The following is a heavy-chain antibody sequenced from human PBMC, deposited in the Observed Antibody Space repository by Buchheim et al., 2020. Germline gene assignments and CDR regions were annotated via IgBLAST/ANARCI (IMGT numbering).Heavy chain of an antibody. V-gene: IGHV3-23*04. D-gene: IGHD2-2*01. Sequence: EVQLVESGGGLVQPGGSLRLSCAASGFTFSSYAMSWVRQAPGKGLEWVSAISGSGGSTYYADSVKGRFTISRDNSKNTLYLQMNSLRAEDTAVYYCAKIRGYCSSTSCYAGGFYYYYGMDVWGQGTT. CDR3: AKIRGYCSSTSCYAGGFYYYYGMDV. CDR1: GFTFSSYA. CDR2: ISGSGGST. J-gene: IGHJ6*02.